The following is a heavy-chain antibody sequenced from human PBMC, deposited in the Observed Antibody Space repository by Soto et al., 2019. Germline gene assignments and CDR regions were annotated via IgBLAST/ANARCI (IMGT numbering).Heavy chain of an antibody. Sequence: SVSNAWMNWVRQAPGKGLEWVGRIKSKTDGGTTDYAAPVKGRFTISRDDSKNTLYLQMNSLKTEDTAVYYCTTDPTPGDSSGWYWPDAFDIWGHGTMVTVSS. CDR1: SVSNAW. J-gene: IGHJ3*02. D-gene: IGHD6-19*01. CDR3: TTDPTPGDSSGWYWPDAFDI. CDR2: IKSKTDGGTT. V-gene: IGHV3-15*07.